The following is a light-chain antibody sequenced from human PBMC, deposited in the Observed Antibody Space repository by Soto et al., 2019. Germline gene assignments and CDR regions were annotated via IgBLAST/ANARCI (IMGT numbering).Light chain of an antibody. Sequence: EIVLTQSPATLSLSPWERATLSCRASQSVSSYLAWYQQKPGQAPRLLIYDASNRATGIPDRFSGSGSGTDFTLTISRLEPEDFAVYYCQQYGSSGTFGQGTKVDIK. CDR2: DAS. J-gene: IGKJ1*01. CDR1: QSVSSY. CDR3: QQYGSSGT. V-gene: IGKV3-20*01.